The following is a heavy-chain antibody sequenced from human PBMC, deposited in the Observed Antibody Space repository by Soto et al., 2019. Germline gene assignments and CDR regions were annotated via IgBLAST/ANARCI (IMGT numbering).Heavy chain of an antibody. V-gene: IGHV4-39*01. CDR1: GGSISSSSYY. J-gene: IGHJ4*02. CDR2: IYYSGST. Sequence: QLQLQESGPGLVKPSETLSLTCTVSGGSISSSSYYWGWIRQPPGKGLEWIGSIYYSGSTYYNPSLKSRVTISVDTSKNQFSLKLSSVTAADTAVYCCARHVNIVATTDYWGQGTLVTVSS. CDR3: ARHVNIVATTDY. D-gene: IGHD5-12*01.